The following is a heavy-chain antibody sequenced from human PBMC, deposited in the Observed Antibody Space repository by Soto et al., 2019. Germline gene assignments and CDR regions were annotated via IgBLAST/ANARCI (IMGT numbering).Heavy chain of an antibody. Sequence: QVQLVQSGAEVKKPGSSVKVSCKASGGTFSSYTISWVRQAPGQGLEWMGRIIPILGIANYAQKFQGRVTNTADKATSTAYMELSSLRSEDTAVYYCASRDCSGGSCYKERYYFDYWGQGTLVTVSS. CDR3: ASRDCSGGSCYKERYYFDY. CDR1: GGTFSSYT. D-gene: IGHD2-15*01. J-gene: IGHJ4*02. V-gene: IGHV1-69*02. CDR2: IIPILGIA.